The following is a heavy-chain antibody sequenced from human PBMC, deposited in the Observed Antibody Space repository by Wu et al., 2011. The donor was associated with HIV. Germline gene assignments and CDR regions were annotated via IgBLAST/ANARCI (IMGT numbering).Heavy chain of an antibody. J-gene: IGHJ4*02. Sequence: KPGLSEGLLLRLLVYTFTSYGIRLGATGPGQGLEWMGWISADNGDTNYAQKFQGRVTMTRDTSISTAYMELSRLRSDDTAVYYCARPYCSGGNCLGFDYWGQGTLVTVSS. CDR2: ISADNGDT. D-gene: IGHD2-15*01. CDR3: ARPYCSGGNCLGFDY. V-gene: IGHV1-18*01. CDR1: VYTFTSYG.